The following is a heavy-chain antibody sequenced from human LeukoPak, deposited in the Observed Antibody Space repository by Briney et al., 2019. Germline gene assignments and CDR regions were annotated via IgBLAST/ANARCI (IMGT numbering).Heavy chain of an antibody. Sequence: GGSLRLSCAASGFTFSSYGMHWVRQAPGKGLEWVAFIRYDGSNKYYADSVKGRFTISRDNSKNTLYLQMNSLRAEDTAVYYCAKDIVVVPAAIREDDYWGQGTLVTVSS. CDR1: GFTFSSYG. CDR3: AKDIVVVPAAIREDDY. CDR2: IRYDGSNK. J-gene: IGHJ4*02. V-gene: IGHV3-30*02. D-gene: IGHD2-2*02.